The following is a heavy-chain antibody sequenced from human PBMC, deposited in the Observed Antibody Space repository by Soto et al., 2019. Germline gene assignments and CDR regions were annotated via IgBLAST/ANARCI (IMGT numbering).Heavy chain of an antibody. CDR1: GYSFHNSG. Sequence: GASVKVSYKTSGYSFHNSGISWVRQAPGQGLEWMGWISVLNGYAHYGQKFQGRVIMTADTFTSTAYMELRGLRSDDTAMYYCSKNGTTWFASWG. CDR2: ISVLNGYA. J-gene: IGHJ5*01. D-gene: IGHD1-1*01. V-gene: IGHV1-18*01. CDR3: SKNGTTWFAS.